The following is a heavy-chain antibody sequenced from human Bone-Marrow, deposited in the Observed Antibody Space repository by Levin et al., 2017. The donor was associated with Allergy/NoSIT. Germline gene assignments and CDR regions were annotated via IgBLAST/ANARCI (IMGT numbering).Heavy chain of an antibody. Sequence: SGGSLRLSCVASGFTFSDYNMHFVRQAPGKGLEWVALVWDDGSKEFYADSVKGRFTISRDNSKNTAYLHMHSLRAEDSAVYYCATSTLTDAFDIWGLGTRVIVSS. J-gene: IGHJ3*02. CDR3: ATSTLTDAFDI. CDR2: VWDDGSKE. CDR1: GFTFSDYN. V-gene: IGHV3-33*03. D-gene: IGHD2-15*01.